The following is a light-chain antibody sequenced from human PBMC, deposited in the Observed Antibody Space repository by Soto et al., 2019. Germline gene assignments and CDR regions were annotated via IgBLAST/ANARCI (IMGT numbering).Light chain of an antibody. CDR1: SSDVGSYKL. CDR3: CSYAGSSTWV. J-gene: IGLJ3*02. CDR2: EGS. V-gene: IGLV2-23*01. Sequence: QSALTQPASVSGSPGQSITISCTGTSSDVGSYKLVSWYQQHPGKAPKLMIYEGSKRPSGVSNRFSGSKSDNTASLTISGLQAEDEADYYCCSYAGSSTWVFGGGTKVTVL.